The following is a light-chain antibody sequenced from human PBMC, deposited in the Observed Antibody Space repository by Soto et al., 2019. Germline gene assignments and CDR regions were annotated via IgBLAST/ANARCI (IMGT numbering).Light chain of an antibody. J-gene: IGLJ2*01. V-gene: IGLV1-44*01. CDR1: RSNIGNNT. CDR3: AAWDDSLNGLV. Sequence: QLVLTQPPSASGTPGQRVPISCSGGRSNIGNNTVNWYQQLPGTAPKLLIFYNDQRPSGVPDRFSGSKSGTSASLAISGLQSEDEADYYCAAWDDSLNGLVFGGGTKVTVL. CDR2: YND.